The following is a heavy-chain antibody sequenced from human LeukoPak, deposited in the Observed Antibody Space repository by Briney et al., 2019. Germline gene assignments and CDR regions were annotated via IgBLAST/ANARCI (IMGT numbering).Heavy chain of an antibody. V-gene: IGHV4-39*01. CDR1: GGSISSSSYY. CDR3: ARLTPPSDYYYDSSGYLFDY. Sequence: SETLSLTCTVSGGSISSSSYYWGWIRQPPGKGLERIGSIYYSGSTYYNPSLKSRVTISVDTSKNQFSLKLSSVTAADTAVYYCARLTPPSDYYYDSSGYLFDYWGQGTLVTVSS. J-gene: IGHJ4*02. CDR2: IYYSGST. D-gene: IGHD3-22*01.